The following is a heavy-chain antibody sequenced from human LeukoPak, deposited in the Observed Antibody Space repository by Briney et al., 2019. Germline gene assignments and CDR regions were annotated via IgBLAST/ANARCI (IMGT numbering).Heavy chain of an antibody. CDR1: GFTFSSYA. D-gene: IGHD3-22*01. CDR3: AKCPKYYYDSSGYYYHY. CDR2: IGGSGGST. Sequence: PGGSLRLSCAASGFTFSSYAMSWVRQAPGKGLEWVSAIGGSGGSTYYADSVKGRFTISRDNSKNTLYLQMNSLRAEDTAVYYCAKCPKYYYDSSGYYYHYWGQGTLVTVSS. V-gene: IGHV3-23*01. J-gene: IGHJ4*02.